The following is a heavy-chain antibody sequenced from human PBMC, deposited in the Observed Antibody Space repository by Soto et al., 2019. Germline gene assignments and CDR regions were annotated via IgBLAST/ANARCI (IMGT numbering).Heavy chain of an antibody. CDR2: IYYSGST. CDR1: GGSISSGDYY. CDR3: ARQFLFGVGFGMDV. V-gene: IGHV4-30-4*01. D-gene: IGHD3-3*01. J-gene: IGHJ6*02. Sequence: QVQLQESGPGLVKPSQTLSLTCTVSGGSISSGDYYWSWIRQPPGKGLEWIGYIYYSGSTYYNPSLKRRATISVDTSKNQFSLKLSSVTAADTAVYYCARQFLFGVGFGMDVWGQGTTVTVSS.